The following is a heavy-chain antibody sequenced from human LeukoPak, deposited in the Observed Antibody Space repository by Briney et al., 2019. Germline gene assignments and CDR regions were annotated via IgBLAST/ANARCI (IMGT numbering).Heavy chain of an antibody. V-gene: IGHV1-69*05. D-gene: IGHD2-2*01. J-gene: IGHJ4*02. CDR3: ASRPRPYPYCSSTSCYQYFDY. CDR2: IIPIFGTA. CDR1: GGTFSSYA. Sequence: GSSVKVSCKASGGTFSSYASSWVRQAPGQGLEWMGGIIPIFGTANYAQKFQGRVTITTDESTSTAYMELSSLRSEDTAVYYCASRPRPYPYCSSTSCYQYFDYWGQGTLVTVSS.